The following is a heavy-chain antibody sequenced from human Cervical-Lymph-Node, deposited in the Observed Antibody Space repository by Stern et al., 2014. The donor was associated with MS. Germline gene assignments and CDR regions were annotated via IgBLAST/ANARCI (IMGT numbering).Heavy chain of an antibody. J-gene: IGHJ4*02. Sequence: QVQLVESGGGVRSLRLSCAASGFTFSSYGMHWVRQAPGKGLEWVAVISYDGSNKYYADSVKGRFTISRDNSKNTLYLQMNSLRAEDTAVYYCAKESGYQLLLRFAYWGQGTLVTVSS. V-gene: IGHV3-30*18. CDR3: AKESGYQLLLRFAY. CDR1: GFTFSSYG. CDR2: ISYDGSNK. D-gene: IGHD2-2*01.